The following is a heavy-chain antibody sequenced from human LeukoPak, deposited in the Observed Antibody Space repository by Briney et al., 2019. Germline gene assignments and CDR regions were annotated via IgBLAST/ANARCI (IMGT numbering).Heavy chain of an antibody. V-gene: IGHV3-23*01. CDR2: INGNGGGS. J-gene: IGHJ4*02. CDR3: ARSGSSADLDY. CDR1: GFTFSDHA. Sequence: GGSLRLSCAASGFTFSDHAMSWVRQAPAKGLEWVSSINGNGGGSYYIDSVKGRFTVSRDNSENALYLQMNNLRTEDTAVYYCARSGSSADLDYWGQGTLVTVSS. D-gene: IGHD1-26*01.